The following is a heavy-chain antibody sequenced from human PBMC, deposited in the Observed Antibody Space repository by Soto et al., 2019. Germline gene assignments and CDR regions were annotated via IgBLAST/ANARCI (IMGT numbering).Heavy chain of an antibody. V-gene: IGHV1-69*13. CDR2: IIPIFGTA. D-gene: IGHD2-2*01. J-gene: IGHJ6*02. CDR3: ARAAVPYCYYGMDV. CDR1: GGTFSSYA. Sequence: SVKVSCKASGGTFSSYAISWVRQAPGQGLEWMGGIIPIFGTANYAQKFQGRVTITADESTSTAYMELSSLRSEDTDVYYCARAAVPYCYYGMDVWGQGTTVTVSS.